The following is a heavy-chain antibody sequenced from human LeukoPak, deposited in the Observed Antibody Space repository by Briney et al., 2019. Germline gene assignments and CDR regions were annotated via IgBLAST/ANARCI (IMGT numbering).Heavy chain of an antibody. CDR1: GFTFTSYV. J-gene: IGHJ4*02. CDR3: ARATYYYAYSGLPTPGLSDY. Sequence: GRSLRLSCAASGFTFTSYVMHWVRQAPGKGLQWVALKSYDGSNKYYADSVKGRFTISRDNSKNTLYLQMNSLRAEDTAVYYCARATYYYAYSGLPTPGLSDYWGQGTLVTVSS. D-gene: IGHD3-22*01. CDR2: KSYDGSNK. V-gene: IGHV3-30*03.